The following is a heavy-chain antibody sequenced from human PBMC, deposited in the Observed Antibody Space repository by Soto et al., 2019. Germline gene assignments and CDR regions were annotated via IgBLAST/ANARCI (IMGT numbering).Heavy chain of an antibody. CDR3: AKAEVRGIIPSYFDY. J-gene: IGHJ4*02. CDR2: ISNDGSNE. D-gene: IGHD3-10*01. V-gene: IGHV3-30*18. Sequence: GGSLRLSCAGSGFTFRWFGMNWVRQAPGKGLEWVARISNDGSNEYYVDSVKGRFTISRDNSKNTLYLQMDSLRAEDTAVYYCAKAEVRGIIPSYFDYWGLGTLVTVSS. CDR1: GFTFRWFG.